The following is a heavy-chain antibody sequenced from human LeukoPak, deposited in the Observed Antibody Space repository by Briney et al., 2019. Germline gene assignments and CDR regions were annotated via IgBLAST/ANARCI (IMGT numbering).Heavy chain of an antibody. D-gene: IGHD6-19*01. CDR3: AKAGIGVVGYFDY. V-gene: IGHV3-23*01. CDR1: GFTFNSYA. Sequence: QAGGSLRLSCAASGFTFNSYAMSWVRQAPGKGLEWVSAIRGSGGGTYYADSVKGRFTISRDNSKNTLYLQMNSLRDEDTALYYCAKAGIGVVGYFDYWDQGTLVTVSS. CDR2: IRGSGGGT. J-gene: IGHJ4*02.